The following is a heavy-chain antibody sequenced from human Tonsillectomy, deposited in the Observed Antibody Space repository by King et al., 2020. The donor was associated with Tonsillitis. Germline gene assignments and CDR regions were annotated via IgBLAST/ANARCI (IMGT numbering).Heavy chain of an antibody. CDR1: GYTLSSHY. J-gene: IGHJ4*02. D-gene: IGHD1-26*01. V-gene: IGHV1-46*01. CDR3: ARTPEIKWEVPGYYFDN. Sequence: QLVQSGAEVKKPGASVKISCKASGYTLSSHYINWVRQAPGQGLEWMGIINPSGGSTSYPQKFQGRVTMTRDTSTSTLYMELSSLTSDDTAMYYCARTPEIKWEVPGYYFDNWGQGTLVTVSS. CDR2: INPSGGST.